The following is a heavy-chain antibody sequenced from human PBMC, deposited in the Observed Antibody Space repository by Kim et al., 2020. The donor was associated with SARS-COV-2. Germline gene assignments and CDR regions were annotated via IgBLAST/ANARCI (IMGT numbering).Heavy chain of an antibody. CDR2: IYYSGST. V-gene: IGHV4-39*07. J-gene: IGHJ6*02. D-gene: IGHD1-26*01. Sequence: SETLSLTCTVSGGSISSSSYYWGWIRQPPGKGLEWIGSIYYSGSTYYNPSLKSRVTISVDTSKNQFSLKLSSVTAADTAVYYCARWSPPELRSLSDDDYGMDVWGQGTTVTVSS. CDR1: GGSISSSSYY. CDR3: ARWSPPELRSLSDDDYGMDV.